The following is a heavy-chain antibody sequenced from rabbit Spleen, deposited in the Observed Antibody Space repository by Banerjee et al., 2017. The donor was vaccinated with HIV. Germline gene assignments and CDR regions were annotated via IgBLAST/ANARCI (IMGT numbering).Heavy chain of an antibody. Sequence: QSLEESGGRLVTPGTPLTLTCTASGFTISSYYMSWVRQAPGKGLEWIGWSNIGTTYASWAKGRFTISKTSSTTVDLKISSPTIEDTATYFCARGASSSGYYGNIWGPGTLVTVS. J-gene: IGHJ4*02. CDR2: SNIGTT. CDR1: GFTISSYY. V-gene: IGHV1S69*01. D-gene: IGHD1-1*01. CDR3: ARGASSSGYYGNI.